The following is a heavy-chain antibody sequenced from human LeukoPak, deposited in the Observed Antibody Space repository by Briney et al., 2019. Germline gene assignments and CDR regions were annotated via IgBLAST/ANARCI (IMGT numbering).Heavy chain of an antibody. Sequence: ASVKVSCMASVGTFSSYAISWVRQAPGQGLAWMGRIIPILGIANYAQKFQGRVTITADKSTSTAYMELSSLRSEDTAVYYCAREEDYYGSGSFNMLGIDYWGQGTLVTVSS. J-gene: IGHJ4*02. D-gene: IGHD3-10*01. V-gene: IGHV1-69*04. CDR2: IIPILGIA. CDR1: VGTFSSYA. CDR3: AREEDYYGSGSFNMLGIDY.